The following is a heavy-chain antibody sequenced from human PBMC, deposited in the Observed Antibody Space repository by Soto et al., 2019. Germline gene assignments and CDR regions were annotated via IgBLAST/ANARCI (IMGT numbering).Heavy chain of an antibody. CDR3: AKDILTFGVVISPYFDY. CDR2: ISWNSGSI. J-gene: IGHJ4*02. CDR1: GFTFDDYA. Sequence: EVQLVESGGGLVQPGRSLRLSCAASGFTFDDYAMHWVRQAPGKGLEWVSGISWNSGSIGYADSVKGRFTISRDNAKNSLYLQMNSLRAEDTALYYCAKDILTFGVVISPYFDYLGQGTLVTVSS. V-gene: IGHV3-9*01. D-gene: IGHD3-3*01.